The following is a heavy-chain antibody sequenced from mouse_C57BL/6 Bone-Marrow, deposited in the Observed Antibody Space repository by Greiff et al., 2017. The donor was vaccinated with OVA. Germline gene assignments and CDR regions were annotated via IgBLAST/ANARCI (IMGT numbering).Heavy chain of an antibody. J-gene: IGHJ4*01. CDR3: ARGAYYRYAMDY. CDR1: GFTFSSYA. CDR2: ISDGGSYT. D-gene: IGHD2-10*01. Sequence: EVQRVESGGGLVKPGGSLKLSCAASGFTFSSYAMSWVRQTPEKRLEWVATISDGGSYTYYPDNVKGRFTISRDNAKNNLYLQMSHLKSEDTAMYYCARGAYYRYAMDYWGQGTSVTVSS. V-gene: IGHV5-4*01.